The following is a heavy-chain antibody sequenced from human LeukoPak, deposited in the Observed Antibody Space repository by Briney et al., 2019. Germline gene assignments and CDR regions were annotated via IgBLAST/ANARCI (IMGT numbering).Heavy chain of an antibody. CDR3: ARDEGCRGDCRPEY. J-gene: IGHJ4*02. Sequence: GGSLRLSCAASGFTFSNYGMHWVRQAPGKGLERVAVIWYDGSKKYYKDSVKGRFIISRDNSKNTVYLQMNNLRAEDAAVYYCARDEGCRGDCRPEYWGQGTLVTVSS. V-gene: IGHV3-33*01. CDR1: GFTFSNYG. CDR2: IWYDGSKK. D-gene: IGHD2-21*02.